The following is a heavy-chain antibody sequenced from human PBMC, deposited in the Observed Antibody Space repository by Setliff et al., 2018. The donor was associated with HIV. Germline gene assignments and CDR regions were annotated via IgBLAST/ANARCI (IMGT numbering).Heavy chain of an antibody. CDR3: ARGNNDLESFDY. D-gene: IGHD3-3*01. V-gene: IGHV4-4*07. CDR2: IYASGKT. CDR1: GDSLNTYH. J-gene: IGHJ4*02. Sequence: TLSLTCNVSGDSLNTYHWSWIRQSSGKGLEWIGRIYASGKTTFNPSLKSRVRMSVDTSKNQFSLKLTSVTASDTAVYYCARGNNDLESFDYWGQGALVTVSS.